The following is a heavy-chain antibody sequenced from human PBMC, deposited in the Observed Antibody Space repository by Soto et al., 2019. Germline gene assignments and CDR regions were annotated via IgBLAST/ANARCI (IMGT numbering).Heavy chain of an antibody. CDR2: ISYDGSNK. D-gene: IGHD2-2*01. Sequence: GGSLRLSCAAPGFTFSSYAMHWVRQAPGKGLEWVAVISYDGSNKYYADSVKGRFTISRDNSKNTLYLQMNSLRAEDTAVYYCARVFAVVPAATDYLDYWGQGTLVTVSS. V-gene: IGHV3-30-3*01. CDR1: GFTFSSYA. J-gene: IGHJ4*02. CDR3: ARVFAVVPAATDYLDY.